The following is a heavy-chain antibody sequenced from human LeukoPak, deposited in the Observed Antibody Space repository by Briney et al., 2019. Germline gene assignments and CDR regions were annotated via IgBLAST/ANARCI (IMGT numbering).Heavy chain of an antibody. Sequence: SETLSLTCTVSGGSISSYYWSWIRQPPGKGLEWIGYIYYSGSTNYNPSLKSRVTISVDTSKNQFSLKLSSVTAADTAVYCCASAGPFGWFDPWGQGTLVTVSS. CDR3: ASAGPFGWFDP. CDR2: IYYSGST. J-gene: IGHJ5*02. D-gene: IGHD6-13*01. V-gene: IGHV4-59*08. CDR1: GGSISSYY.